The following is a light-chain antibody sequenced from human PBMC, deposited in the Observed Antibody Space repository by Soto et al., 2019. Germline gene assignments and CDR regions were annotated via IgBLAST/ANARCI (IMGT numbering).Light chain of an antibody. J-gene: IGKJ1*01. CDR2: GAS. CDR3: QQYGRSQS. V-gene: IGKV3-20*01. CDR1: QSVSGSF. Sequence: EIVLTQSPGTLSLSPGERATLSCRASQSVSGSFLAWYQQIPGQAPRLLIYGASSRSTGIPDRFSGSGSGKAFPLTISRLEPEDFEVYYCQQYGRSQSFGQGTKVEIK.